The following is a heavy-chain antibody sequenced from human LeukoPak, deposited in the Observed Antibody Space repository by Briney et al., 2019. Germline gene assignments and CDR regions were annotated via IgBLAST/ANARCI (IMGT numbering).Heavy chain of an antibody. CDR2: IYYTGST. CDR3: ARQSGQMATIN. V-gene: IGHV4-39*01. CDR1: GDSISSSSYY. J-gene: IGHJ4*02. Sequence: SETLSLTCTVSGDSISSSSYYWGWFRQPPGRGLDWVGNIYYTGSTYQNPSLKSRVTISGDMSKNQFSLKLNSVTAADTAVYYCARQSGQMATINWGQGTLVTVSS. D-gene: IGHD5-24*01.